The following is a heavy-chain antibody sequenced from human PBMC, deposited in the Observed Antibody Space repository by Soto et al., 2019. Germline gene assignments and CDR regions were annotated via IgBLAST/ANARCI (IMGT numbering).Heavy chain of an antibody. Sequence: EPLSLTCTVSGGSISSSSYYWGWFRQPPGKGLEWIGSIYYSGSTYYNPSLKSRVTISVDTSKNQFSLKLSSVTAADTAVYYCARSPRNWGFHYWGLGTLVTVS. V-gene: IGHV4-39*01. D-gene: IGHD7-27*01. CDR3: ARSPRNWGFHY. CDR2: IYYSGST. CDR1: GGSISSSSYY. J-gene: IGHJ4*02.